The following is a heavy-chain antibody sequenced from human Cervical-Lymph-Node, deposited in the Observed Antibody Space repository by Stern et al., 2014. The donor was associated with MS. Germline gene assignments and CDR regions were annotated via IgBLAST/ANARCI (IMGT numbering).Heavy chain of an antibody. CDR1: GFTFDDYA. CDR2: ISWNSGSI. V-gene: IGHV3-9*01. Sequence: EVQLVESGGGLVQPGRSLRLSCAASGFTFDDYAMHWVRQAPWKGLEWVSGISWNSGSIGYADSVKGRFTISRDNAKNSLYLQMNSLRAEDTALYYCAKESGSWFDPWGQGTLVTVSS. CDR3: AKESGSWFDP. D-gene: IGHD3-10*01. J-gene: IGHJ5*02.